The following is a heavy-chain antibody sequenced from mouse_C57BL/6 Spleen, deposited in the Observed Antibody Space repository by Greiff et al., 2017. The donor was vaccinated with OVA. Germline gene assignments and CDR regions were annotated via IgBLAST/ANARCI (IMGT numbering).Heavy chain of an antibody. Sequence: QVQLKQPGAELVKPGASVKLSCKASGYTFTSYWMHWVKQRPGQGLEWIGMIHPNSGSTNYNEKFKSKATLTVDKSSSTAYMQLSSLTSEDSAVYYCARWGDGYLYYAMDYWGQGTSVTVSS. CDR2: IHPNSGST. J-gene: IGHJ4*01. CDR3: ARWGDGYLYYAMDY. D-gene: IGHD2-3*01. V-gene: IGHV1-64*01. CDR1: GYTFTSYW.